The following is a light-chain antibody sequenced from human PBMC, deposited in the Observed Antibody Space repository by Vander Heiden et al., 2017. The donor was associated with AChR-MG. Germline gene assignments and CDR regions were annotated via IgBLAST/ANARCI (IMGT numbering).Light chain of an antibody. Sequence: LLIHEVSSRFSGVPDRFSGSGSATDFTLEISRVEAEDVGVYYCMQGLGFPSFGQGTNLDI. V-gene: IGKV2-29*02. CDR3: MQGLGFPS. CDR2: EVS. J-gene: IGKJ2*01.